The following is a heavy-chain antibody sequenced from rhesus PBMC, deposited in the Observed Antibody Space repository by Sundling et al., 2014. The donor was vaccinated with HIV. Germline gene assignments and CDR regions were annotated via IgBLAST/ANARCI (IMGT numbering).Heavy chain of an antibody. CDR2: IFGSVGST. V-gene: IGHV4-106*01. CDR1: GGSISGTYA. J-gene: IGHJ4*01. Sequence: QVQLQESGPGLLKPSETLSLTCAVSGGSISGTYAWAWIRQSPGKGLEWVGHIFGSVGSTYYSPSLKSRVTISTDTSRNQFSLNLNSVTAADTAVYYCARRVTVFGLIIIEGDYFDFWGRGNPGHRPL. CDR3: ARRVTVFGLIIIEGDYFDF. D-gene: IGHD3-3*01.